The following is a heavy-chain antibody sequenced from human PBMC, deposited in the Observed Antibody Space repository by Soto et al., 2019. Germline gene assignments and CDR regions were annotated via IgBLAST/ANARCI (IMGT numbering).Heavy chain of an antibody. D-gene: IGHD1-1*01. CDR1: GYSFTSYW. CDR3: ASSVKPSTHYDYGMDV. J-gene: IGHJ6*02. CDR2: IYPGDSDT. V-gene: IGHV5-51*01. Sequence: GESLKISCKGSGYSFTSYWIGWVRQMPGKGLEWMGIIYPGDSDTRYSPSFQGQVTISADKSISTAYLQWSSLKASDTAMYYCASSVKPSTHYDYGMDVWGQGTTVTVSS.